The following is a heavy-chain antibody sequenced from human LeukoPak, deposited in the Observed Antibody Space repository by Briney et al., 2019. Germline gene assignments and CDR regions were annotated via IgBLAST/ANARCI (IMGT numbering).Heavy chain of an antibody. V-gene: IGHV3-30*02. CDR1: GFRFSGYS. D-gene: IGHD2-21*02. CDR3: AKALGGYYYFDF. J-gene: IGHJ4*02. CDR2: IRYDADNK. Sequence: GGSLRLSCAASGFRFSGYSMSWVRQAPGKGLEWVAFIRYDADNKYYADSVRGRFTISRDNSKNTLFLQMNSLRAEDTAVYYCAKALGGYYYFDFWGQGTLVTVSS.